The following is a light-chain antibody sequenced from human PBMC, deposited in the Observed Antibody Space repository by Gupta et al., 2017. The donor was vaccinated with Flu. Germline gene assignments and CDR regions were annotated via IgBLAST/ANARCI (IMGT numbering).Light chain of an antibody. J-gene: IGKJ1*01. CDR3: QQSGSSPWT. CDR1: QSISSSF. CDR2: GAS. Sequence: GTLSLSPGDRATLSCRASQSISSSFLAWYQQKPGQAPRLLIYGASSRATGIPDRFSGSGSGTDFTLNISRLEPEDFAVYYCQQSGSSPWTFGQGTKVEVK. V-gene: IGKV3-20*01.